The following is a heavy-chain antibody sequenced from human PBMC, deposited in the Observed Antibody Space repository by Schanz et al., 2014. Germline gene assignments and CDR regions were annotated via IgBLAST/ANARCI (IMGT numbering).Heavy chain of an antibody. D-gene: IGHD3-10*01. Sequence: EEQLVESGGGLVQPGGSLRLSCAVSGFIVRSNYMTWVRQAPGKGLEWVSAISASGGTTYYADSVKGRFTISRDNAENTLFLQMNSLRAEDTAVYYCAKGRFGELSAFDIWGQGTMVTVAS. J-gene: IGHJ3*02. V-gene: IGHV3-23*04. CDR1: GFIVRSNY. CDR3: AKGRFGELSAFDI. CDR2: ISASGGTT.